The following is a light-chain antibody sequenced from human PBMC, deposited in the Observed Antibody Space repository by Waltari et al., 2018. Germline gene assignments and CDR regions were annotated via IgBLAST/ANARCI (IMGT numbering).Light chain of an antibody. CDR3: CAYAGSLNLYI. V-gene: IGLV2-23*02. Sequence: YQQYSGKPPKLLLDEVSKRPSGISDRLSRSKSGTTASLTISRLRTEDEAFYHCCAYAGSLNLYIFGSGTKVTVL. J-gene: IGLJ1*01. CDR2: EVS.